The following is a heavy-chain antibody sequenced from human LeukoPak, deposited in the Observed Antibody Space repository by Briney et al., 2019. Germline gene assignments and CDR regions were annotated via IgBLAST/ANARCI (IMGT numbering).Heavy chain of an antibody. V-gene: IGHV1-8*03. CDR1: GYTFTSYD. D-gene: IGHD6-6*01. CDR3: ARGVGSSSSYYYYYYMDV. J-gene: IGHJ6*03. Sequence: ASVKVSCKASGYTFTSYDINWVRQATGQGLEWMGWMNPNSGNTGYAQKFQGRVTITRNTSISTAYMELSSLRSEDTAVYYCARGVGSSSSYYYYYYMDVWGKGTTVTVSS. CDR2: MNPNSGNT.